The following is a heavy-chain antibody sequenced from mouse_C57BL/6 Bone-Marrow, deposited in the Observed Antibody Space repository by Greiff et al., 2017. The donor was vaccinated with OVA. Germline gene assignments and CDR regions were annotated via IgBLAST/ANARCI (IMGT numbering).Heavy chain of an antibody. CDR2: ISSGGGYI. D-gene: IGHD2-13*01. Sequence: EVQGVESGEGLVKPGGSLKLSCAASGFTFSSYAMSWVRQTPEKRLEWVAYISSGGGYIYYADTVKGRFTISRDNARNTLYLQMSSLKTEDTAIDYCTRVGAVTWGAWFAYWGQGTLVTVSA. V-gene: IGHV5-9-1*02. CDR1: GFTFSSYA. CDR3: TRVGAVTWGAWFAY. J-gene: IGHJ3*01.